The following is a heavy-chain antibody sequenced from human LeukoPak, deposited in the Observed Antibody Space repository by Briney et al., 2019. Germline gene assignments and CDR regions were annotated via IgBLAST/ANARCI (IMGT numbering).Heavy chain of an antibody. V-gene: IGHV3-33*01. CDR2: ILYEGSNK. D-gene: IGHD3-10*01. CDR1: GFTFSSYC. J-gene: IGHJ6*02. CDR3: ARVFDGSGTRYYYYGMDV. Sequence: GRSLRLSWAASGFTFSSYCMHWVRQAPGKGLEWVAGILYEGSNKYYADSVKGRFTIYRDNSKNTLYLQMQSLRAEDTAVYYCARVFDGSGTRYYYYGMDVWGQGTTVTVSS.